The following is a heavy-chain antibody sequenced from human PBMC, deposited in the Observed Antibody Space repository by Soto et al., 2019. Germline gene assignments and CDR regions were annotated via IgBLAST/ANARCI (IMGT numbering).Heavy chain of an antibody. D-gene: IGHD5-12*01. CDR1: GYTFTSYG. V-gene: IGHV1-18*01. Sequence: SVKVSCKASGYTFTSYGISWVRQAPGQGLEWMGWISAYNGNTNYAQKLQGRVTMTTDTSTSTAYMELRSLRSDDTAVYYCARDKEYSGYDLWSMEIYSDYRGQGTLLTVSS. CDR2: ISAYNGNT. CDR3: ARDKEYSGYDLWSMEIYSDY. J-gene: IGHJ4*02.